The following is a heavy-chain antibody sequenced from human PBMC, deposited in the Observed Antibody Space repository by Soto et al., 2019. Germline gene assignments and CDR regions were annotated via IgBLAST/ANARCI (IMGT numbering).Heavy chain of an antibody. CDR1: GFTFSSYA. CDR2: ISGSGGNT. D-gene: IGHD3-10*01. V-gene: IGHV3-23*01. CDR3: ARDPLSGLDS. J-gene: IGHJ4*02. Sequence: HPGGSLRLSCAASGFTFSSYAMSWVRQAPGKGLERVSAISGSGGNTYYADSVKGRFTISRDNSKNTLYLQMNSLRAEDTAVYYCARDPLSGLDSWGQGTLVTVSS.